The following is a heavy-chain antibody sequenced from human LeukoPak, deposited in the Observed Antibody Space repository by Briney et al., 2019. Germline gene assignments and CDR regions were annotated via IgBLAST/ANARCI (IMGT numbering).Heavy chain of an antibody. Sequence: GGSLRLSCAASGFTFSSYEMNWVRQAPGKGLEWVSYISSSGSTIYYADSVKGRFTMSRDNAKNSLYLQINSLRAEDTAVYYCARADSSGSGQPIDPWGQGTLVTVSS. V-gene: IGHV3-48*03. D-gene: IGHD6-19*01. CDR1: GFTFSSYE. J-gene: IGHJ5*02. CDR2: ISSSGSTI. CDR3: ARADSSGSGQPIDP.